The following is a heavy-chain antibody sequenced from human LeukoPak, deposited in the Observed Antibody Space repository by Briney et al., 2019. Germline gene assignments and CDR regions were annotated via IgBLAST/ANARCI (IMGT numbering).Heavy chain of an antibody. J-gene: IGHJ3*02. Sequence: GGSLRLSCAASGFTFSVSAIHWVRQASGKGLEWVGLIRGKPKKYTTVYGESVKGRFTMSKDDSKNTAYLQMNSLRAEDTAVYYCAKTPLDYTDAFDIWGQGTMVTVSS. CDR2: IRGKPKKYTT. CDR3: AKTPLDYTDAFDI. D-gene: IGHD3-16*01. V-gene: IGHV3-73*01. CDR1: GFTFSVSA.